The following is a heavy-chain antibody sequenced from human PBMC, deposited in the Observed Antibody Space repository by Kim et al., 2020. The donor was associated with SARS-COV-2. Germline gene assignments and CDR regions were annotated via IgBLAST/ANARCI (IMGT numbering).Heavy chain of an antibody. V-gene: IGHV4-39*01. Sequence: SETLSLTCTVSGGSISSSSYYWGWIRQPPGKGLEWIGSLYYSGSTYYNPALKSRVTISVDTSKNQFSLKLSSVTAADTAVYYCASISRVAMVRGESYWGQGTLGTVSS. CDR1: GGSISSSSYY. J-gene: IGHJ4*02. CDR3: ASISRVAMVRGESY. D-gene: IGHD3-10*01. CDR2: LYYSGST.